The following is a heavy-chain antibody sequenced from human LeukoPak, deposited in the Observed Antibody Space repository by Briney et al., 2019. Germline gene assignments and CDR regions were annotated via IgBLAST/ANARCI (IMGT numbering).Heavy chain of an antibody. J-gene: IGHJ4*02. Sequence: ASVKVSCKAPGYTFTGYYMHWVRQAPGQGLEWMGWINPNSGGTNYAQKFQGRVTMTRDTSISTAYMELSRLRSDDTAVYYCASLDYYDSSGYPSFDYWGQGTLVTVSS. CDR1: GYTFTGYY. V-gene: IGHV1-2*02. CDR3: ASLDYYDSSGYPSFDY. CDR2: INPNSGGT. D-gene: IGHD3-22*01.